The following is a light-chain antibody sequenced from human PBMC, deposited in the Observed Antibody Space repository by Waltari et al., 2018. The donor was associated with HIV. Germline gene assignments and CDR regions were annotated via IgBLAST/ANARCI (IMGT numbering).Light chain of an antibody. CDR2: VAY. J-gene: IGKJ5*01. V-gene: IGKV1-NL1*01. CDR1: QDIVNF. Sequence: DIQMNQSPSSLSISLGDRVTITCRASQDIVNFLTWYQQQPGRAPMLLVYVAYNLHHGVPSRFSGSGSGTIFTLTLTNVQPEDRATYYCQQYYRHPITLGQGTRLEI. CDR3: QQYYRHPIT.